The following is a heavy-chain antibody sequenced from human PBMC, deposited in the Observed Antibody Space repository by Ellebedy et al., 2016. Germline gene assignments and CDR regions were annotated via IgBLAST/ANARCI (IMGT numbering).Heavy chain of an antibody. CDR2: VSDTGST. V-gene: IGHV4-39*01. CDR1: GGSIRSSHYY. D-gene: IGHD6-6*01. Sequence: SETLSLTCTVSGGSIRSSHYYWGWVRQAPGKGLEWIGHVSDTGSTYYSPSLKSRVSISVDTSKNQFSLKVTSATAADTAVYSCASLAIAARRIDFWGQGTLATVSS. CDR3: ASLAIAARRIDF. J-gene: IGHJ4*02.